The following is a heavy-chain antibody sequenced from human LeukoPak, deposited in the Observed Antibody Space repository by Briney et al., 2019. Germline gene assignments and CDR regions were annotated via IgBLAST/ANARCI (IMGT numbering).Heavy chain of an antibody. V-gene: IGHV3-7*01. CDR3: ATTVPGYPDDYFDY. CDR1: EFTFSNYW. J-gene: IGHJ4*02. Sequence: GGSLRLSCAASEFTFSNYWMSWVRQAPGKGLERVAHTNQDGSKNYYVDSLKGRFTISRDNAKNSLYLQINSLRAEDTAVYYCATTVPGYPDDYFDYWGQGTLVTVSS. D-gene: IGHD6-19*01. CDR2: TNQDGSKN.